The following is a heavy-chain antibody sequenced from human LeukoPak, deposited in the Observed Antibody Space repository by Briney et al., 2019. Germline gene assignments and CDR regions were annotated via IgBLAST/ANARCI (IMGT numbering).Heavy chain of an antibody. CDR2: ISGSGGST. J-gene: IGHJ5*02. CDR1: GFTFSSYA. Sequence: GGSLRLSCAASGFTFSSYAMSWVRQAPGKGLEWVSAISGSGGSTYYADSVKGRFTISRDNSKNTLYLQMNSLRAEDTAVYYCAKGLGLAIVSTLDRWGQGTLVTVSS. D-gene: IGHD1-26*01. V-gene: IGHV3-23*01. CDR3: AKGLGLAIVSTLDR.